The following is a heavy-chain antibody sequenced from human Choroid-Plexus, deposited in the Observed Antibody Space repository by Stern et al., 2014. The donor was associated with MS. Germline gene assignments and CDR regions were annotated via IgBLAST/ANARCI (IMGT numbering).Heavy chain of an antibody. V-gene: IGHV3-30*18. Sequence: MQLVESGGGVAQPGRPLILSCAASGFTFSNFGMHWVSQAQGKGLAWVALISYDGSDKYYADSVKGRFTIFRDNSKNTLYMHMNSLRAEDTAVYYCAKDRQWSTYFFDYWGQGSLVTVSS. D-gene: IGHD2-15*01. CDR2: ISYDGSDK. J-gene: IGHJ4*02. CDR1: GFTFSNFG. CDR3: AKDRQWSTYFFDY.